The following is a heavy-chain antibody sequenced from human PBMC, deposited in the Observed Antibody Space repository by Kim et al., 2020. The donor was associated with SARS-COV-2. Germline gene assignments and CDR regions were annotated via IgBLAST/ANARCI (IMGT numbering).Heavy chain of an antibody. V-gene: IGHV4-59*01. CDR2: IYYSGST. CDR3: ARGGQLLGYLLDY. J-gene: IGHJ4*02. D-gene: IGHD2-2*01. Sequence: SETLSLTCTVSGGSISSYYWSWIRQPPGKGLEWIGYIYYSGSTNYNPSLKSRVTISVDTSKNQFSLKLSSVTAADTAVYYCARGGQLLGYLLDYWGQGTLVTVSS. CDR1: GGSISSYY.